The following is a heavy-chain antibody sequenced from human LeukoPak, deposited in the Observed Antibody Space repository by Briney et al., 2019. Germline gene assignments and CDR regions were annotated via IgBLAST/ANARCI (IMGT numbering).Heavy chain of an antibody. CDR3: AKGTFWSGYYADYFDY. CDR1: GFTLSSYA. CDR2: ISGSGGST. D-gene: IGHD3-3*01. J-gene: IGHJ4*01. Sequence: GGSLRLSCAASGFTLSSYAMSWVSQAPGKGLEWVSAISGSGGSTYYADSVKGRFTISRDNSKNTLYLQMNSLRAEDTAVYYCAKGTFWSGYYADYFDYWGQGPLVTVSS. V-gene: IGHV3-23*01.